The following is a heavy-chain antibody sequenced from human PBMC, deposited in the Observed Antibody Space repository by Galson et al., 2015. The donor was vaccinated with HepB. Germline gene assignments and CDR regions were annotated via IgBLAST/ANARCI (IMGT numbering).Heavy chain of an antibody. Sequence: SVKVSCKASGGTFSNYTISWVRQAPGQGLEWMGGIIPIFGIANYAQKFQGRVTITADKSTSTAYTELRSLRSDDTAVYYCARARYGTSAPDHWGQGTLVTVSS. J-gene: IGHJ5*02. CDR2: IIPIFGIA. CDR3: ARARYGTSAPDH. D-gene: IGHD3-9*01. CDR1: GGTFSNYT. V-gene: IGHV1-69*10.